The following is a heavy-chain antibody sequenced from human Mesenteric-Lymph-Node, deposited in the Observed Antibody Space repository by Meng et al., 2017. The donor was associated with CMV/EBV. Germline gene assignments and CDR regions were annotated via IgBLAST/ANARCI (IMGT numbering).Heavy chain of an antibody. J-gene: IGHJ6*02. CDR2: IIPILGIA. CDR1: GGTFSSYA. D-gene: IGHD3-16*01. CDR3: ARGWGSYYYYGMDV. V-gene: IGHV1-69*10. Sequence: SVKVSCKASGGTFSSYAISWVRQAPGQGLEWMGGIIPILGIANYAQKFQGRVTITADKSTSTAYMELSSLRSEDTAVYYCARGWGSYYYYGMDVWGQGTTVTVSS.